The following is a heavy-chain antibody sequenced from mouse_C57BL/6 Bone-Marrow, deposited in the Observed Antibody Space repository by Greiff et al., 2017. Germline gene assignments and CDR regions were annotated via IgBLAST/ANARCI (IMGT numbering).Heavy chain of an antibody. CDR1: GFTFSDYG. V-gene: IGHV5-17*01. Sequence: EVMLVESGGGLVKPGGSLKLSCAASGFTFSDYGMHWVRQAPEKGLEWVAYISSGSSTIYYADTVKGRFTISRDNAKNTLFLQMTSLRSEDTAMYYCARRDYYGSSYDAMDYWGQGTSVTVSS. D-gene: IGHD1-1*01. CDR3: ARRDYYGSSYDAMDY. CDR2: ISSGSSTI. J-gene: IGHJ4*01.